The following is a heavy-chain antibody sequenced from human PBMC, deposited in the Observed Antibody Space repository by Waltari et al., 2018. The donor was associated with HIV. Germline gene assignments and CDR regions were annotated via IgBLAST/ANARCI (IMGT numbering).Heavy chain of an antibody. Sequence: QITLNESGPTLVKPTQTLTLTCTFSGFSVSSGGEAVGWIRQPPGKALEWLALIYWADDKRYNPTLGTILTITKDTSKKQVGLTLTNIDPVDTATYYCAHRQRYCSRSGCSPLEGFDYWGPGTLVTVSS. CDR3: AHRQRYCSRSGCSPLEGFDY. D-gene: IGHD1-26*01. V-gene: IGHV2-5*02. CDR2: IYWADDK. J-gene: IGHJ4*02. CDR1: GFSVSSGGEA.